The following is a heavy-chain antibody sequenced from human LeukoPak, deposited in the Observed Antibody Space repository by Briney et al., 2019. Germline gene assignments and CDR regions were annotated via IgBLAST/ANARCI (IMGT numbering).Heavy chain of an antibody. CDR1: GFTFSNYP. J-gene: IGHJ4*02. CDR3: GRDWKLDY. D-gene: IGHD1-1*01. V-gene: IGHV3-23*01. CDR2: IGNGGGDT. Sequence: PGGSLRLSCETSGFTFSNYPMSRVRQAPGQGLEWVSAIGNGGGDTKYADSVKGRFTISRDNSRNTLYLQMKSLRVEDTAIYYCGRDWKLDYWGQGSLVTVSS.